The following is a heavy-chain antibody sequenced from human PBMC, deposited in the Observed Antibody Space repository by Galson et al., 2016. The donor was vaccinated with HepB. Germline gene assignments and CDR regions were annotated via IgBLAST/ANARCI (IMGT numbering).Heavy chain of an antibody. CDR2: ISGSGGIR. D-gene: IGHD2-2*01. J-gene: IGHJ4*02. CDR1: GFTFNSYA. CDR3: AKDTDPGGYAPHD. Sequence: SLRLSCAASGFTFNSYATNWVRQAAGKGLEWVSLISGSGGIRHYADSVKGRFTISRDNSENTVYLQMNSLRAEDTAVYYCAKDTDPGGYAPHDWGQGTLVSVSS. V-gene: IGHV3-23*01.